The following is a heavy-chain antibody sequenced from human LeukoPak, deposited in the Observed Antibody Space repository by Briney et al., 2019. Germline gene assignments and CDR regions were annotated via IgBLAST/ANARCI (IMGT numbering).Heavy chain of an antibody. V-gene: IGHV3-30*02. CDR1: GFTFSTYG. CDR3: ASLRITMIVVVTRDAFDI. D-gene: IGHD3-22*01. Sequence: GGSLRLSCEASGFTFSTYGMHWVRQAPGKGLEWVAFIRYDGSNKYYADSVKGRFTISRDNSKNTLYLQMNSLRAEDTAVYYCASLRITMIVVVTRDAFDIWGQGTMVTVSS. J-gene: IGHJ3*02. CDR2: IRYDGSNK.